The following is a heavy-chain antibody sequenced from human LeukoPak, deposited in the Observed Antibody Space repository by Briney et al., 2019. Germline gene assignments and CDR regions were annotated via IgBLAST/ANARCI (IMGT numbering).Heavy chain of an antibody. CDR1: GFTFCSYS. CDR2: ISSSSSDI. Sequence: RGCLRLSCAASGFTFCSYSMNWVRQAPGEGLEWVSSISSSSSDIYNTDSAKGRFTISRDTATNSLYLYMNSLRAADTPVYYCARFGGYSYFRGCHVYYFDYWGQGTLVTVSS. D-gene: IGHD5-18*01. V-gene: IGHV3-21*01. J-gene: IGHJ4*02. CDR3: ARFGGYSYFRGCHVYYFDY.